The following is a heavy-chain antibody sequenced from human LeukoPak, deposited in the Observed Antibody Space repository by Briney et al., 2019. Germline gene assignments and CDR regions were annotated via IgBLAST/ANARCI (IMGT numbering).Heavy chain of an antibody. J-gene: IGHJ4*02. CDR2: INPYSGDT. CDR3: ARPVSGDGTAAAQFDY. D-gene: IGHD6-13*01. CDR1: GYIFTNFY. Sequence: ASVKVSCKASGYIFTNFYMHWVRQAPGQGLEWMGWINPYSGDTNYPQKFQGRVTMTRDTSISTAYMELSRLRSDDTAVYYCARPVSGDGTAAAQFDYWGQGTLVTVSS. V-gene: IGHV1-2*02.